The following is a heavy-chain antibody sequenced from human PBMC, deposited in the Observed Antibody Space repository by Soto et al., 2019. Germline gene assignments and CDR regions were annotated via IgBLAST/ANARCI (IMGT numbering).Heavy chain of an antibody. CDR1: GASISGFY. Sequence: SETLSLTCTVSGASISGFYWSWIRKSAGKGLEWIGRIYATGTTDYNPSLKSRVMMSVDTSKKQFSLKLRSVTAAETAVYYCVRDGTKTLRDWFDPWGQGISVTVSS. D-gene: IGHD1-1*01. CDR3: VRDGTKTLRDWFDP. J-gene: IGHJ5*02. CDR2: IYATGTT. V-gene: IGHV4-4*07.